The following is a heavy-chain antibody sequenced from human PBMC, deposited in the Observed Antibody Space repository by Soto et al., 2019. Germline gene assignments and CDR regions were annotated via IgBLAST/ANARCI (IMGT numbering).Heavy chain of an antibody. Sequence: SETLSLTYTVSGGSISSYYWSWIRQPPGKGLEWIGYIYYSGSTNYNPSLKSRVTISVDTSKNQFSLKVTSVTAADTAVYYCARLYGYCIRNSCHGHYAMDVWGQGTTVTVSS. J-gene: IGHJ6*02. CDR3: ARLYGYCIRNSCHGHYAMDV. V-gene: IGHV4-59*08. D-gene: IGHD2-2*01. CDR1: GGSISSYY. CDR2: IYYSGST.